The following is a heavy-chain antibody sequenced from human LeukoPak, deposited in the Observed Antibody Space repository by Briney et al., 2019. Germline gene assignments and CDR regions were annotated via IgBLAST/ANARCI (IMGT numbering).Heavy chain of an antibody. Sequence: GGSLRLPCEPSGFTFSSYAMRWLRQAPRKGLEWVSGFSGSGCSTFYADSVKGRFPLSRDNSKNTLYLQINRLRVEDMAVYCCAKVPHSSSGYMSGYFDFWGQGILVTVSS. J-gene: IGHJ4*02. CDR3: AKVPHSSSGYMSGYFDF. D-gene: IGHD3-22*01. CDR2: FSGSGCST. CDR1: GFTFSSYA. V-gene: IGHV3-23*01.